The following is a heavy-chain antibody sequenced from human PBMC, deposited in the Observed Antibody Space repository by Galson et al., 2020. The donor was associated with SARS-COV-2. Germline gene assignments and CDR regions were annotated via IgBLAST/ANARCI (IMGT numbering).Heavy chain of an antibody. V-gene: IGHV1-24*01. D-gene: IGHD2-2*01. CDR2: FDPEDGET. CDR1: GYTLTELS. J-gene: IGHJ5*02. CDR3: AVGPAAMVRGWFDP. Sequence: ASVKVSCKVSGYTLTELSMHWVRQAPGKGLEWMGGFDPEDGETIYAQKFQGRVTMTEDTSTDTAYMELSSLRSEDTAVYYCAVGPAAMVRGWFDPWGQGTLVTVSS.